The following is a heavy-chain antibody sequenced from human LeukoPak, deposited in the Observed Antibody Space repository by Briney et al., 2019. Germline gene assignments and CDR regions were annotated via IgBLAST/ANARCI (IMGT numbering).Heavy chain of an antibody. CDR3: IRLGAYWYFDL. CDR1: GFTFGDYA. Sequence: GRSLRLSCATSGFTFGDYAMSWVRQAPGKGLEWVTFIRGKAYGPATEYAASVKGRFTISRDDFKSIAYLQMNSLKTEDTAVYYCIRLGAYWYFDLWGRGTLATVSS. D-gene: IGHD3-16*01. CDR2: IRGKAYGPAT. J-gene: IGHJ2*01. V-gene: IGHV3-49*04.